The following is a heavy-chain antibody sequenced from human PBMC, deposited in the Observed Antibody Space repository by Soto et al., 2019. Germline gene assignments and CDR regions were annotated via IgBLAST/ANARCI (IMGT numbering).Heavy chain of an antibody. J-gene: IGHJ4*02. CDR3: AKADAIGGNSLLFDY. Sequence: GSLPLSCAATGFSFSSYAMSWVRPAPGKGLEWVSTISGSGGDTYYADSVKGRFTISRDNSKNTVYVQMNSLRAEDTAIYYCAKADAIGGNSLLFDYWGQGTPVTVSS. CDR2: ISGSGGDT. D-gene: IGHD2-21*02. V-gene: IGHV3-23*01. CDR1: GFSFSSYA.